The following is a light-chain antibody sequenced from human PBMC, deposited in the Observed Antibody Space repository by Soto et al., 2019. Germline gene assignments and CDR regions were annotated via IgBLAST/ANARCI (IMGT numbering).Light chain of an antibody. Sequence: QSVLTQPASVSGSPGQSITISCTGTSSDVGTYKYVSWYQQHPGKAPKLMIYDVSNRPSGVSNRFSGSKSGNTASLTISGLQAEDEADHYCSSYTGSSTRVVFGGGTKLTVL. CDR3: SSYTGSSTRVV. V-gene: IGLV2-14*01. CDR1: SSDVGTYKY. CDR2: DVS. J-gene: IGLJ2*01.